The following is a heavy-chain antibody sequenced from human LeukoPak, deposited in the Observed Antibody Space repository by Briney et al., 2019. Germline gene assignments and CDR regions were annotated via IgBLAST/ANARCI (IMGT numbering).Heavy chain of an antibody. J-gene: IGHJ4*02. CDR2: IYYSGST. V-gene: IGHV4-30-4*08. D-gene: IGHD5-18*01. CDR3: AREGRRGYRQTKGVDY. Sequence: PSGTLSLTCTVSGGSISSGDYYWSWIRQPPGKGLEWIGYIYYSGSTYYNPSLKSRVTISVDTSKNQFSLKLSSVTAADTAVYYCAREGRRGYRQTKGVDYWGQGTLVTVSS. CDR1: GGSISSGDYY.